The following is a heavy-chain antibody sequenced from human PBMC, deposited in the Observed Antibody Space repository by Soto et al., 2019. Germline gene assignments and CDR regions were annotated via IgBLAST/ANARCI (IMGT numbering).Heavy chain of an antibody. CDR1: VGSFSGYS. CDR2: INHSGPL. D-gene: IGHD3-10*01. CDR3: ARTQFYSGSGNYRNLMFAP. J-gene: IGHJ5*02. V-gene: IGHV4-34*01. Sequence: LSETLSLPSAFYVGSFSGYSSSWIRRPPGQGLEWIGEINHSGPLLSDPSLKTRLTVSLDMSKNQFSLTLNSMTAADTAVYYCARTQFYSGSGNYRNLMFAPWGQGIQVTVSS.